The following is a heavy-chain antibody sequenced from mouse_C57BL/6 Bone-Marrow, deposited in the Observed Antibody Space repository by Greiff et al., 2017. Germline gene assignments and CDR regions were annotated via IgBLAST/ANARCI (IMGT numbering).Heavy chain of an antibody. CDR1: GYAFSSSW. D-gene: IGHD2-1*01. V-gene: IGHV1-82*01. J-gene: IGHJ2*01. CDR2: IYPGDGDT. Sequence: QVQLQQSGPELVKPGASVKISCKASGYAFSSSWMNWVKQRPGKGLEWIGRIYPGDGDTNYNGKFKGKATLTADKSSSTAYMQLSSLTSEDSAVYVVANLYGNCSFDYWGQGTTLTVSS. CDR3: ANLYGNCSFDY.